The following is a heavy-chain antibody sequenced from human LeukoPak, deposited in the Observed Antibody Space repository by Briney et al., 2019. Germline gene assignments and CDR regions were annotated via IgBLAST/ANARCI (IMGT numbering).Heavy chain of an antibody. CDR1: GGSISSSSYY. Sequence: PSETLSLTCTVSGGSISSSSYYWGWIRQPPGKGLEWIGSIYYSGSTYYNPSLKSRVTISVDTSKNQFSLKLSSVTAADTAVYYCARAVGDYDYVWGSYPPGCFDYWGQGTLVTVSS. CDR3: ARAVGDYDYVWGSYPPGCFDY. CDR2: IYYSGST. J-gene: IGHJ4*02. V-gene: IGHV4-39*07. D-gene: IGHD3-16*02.